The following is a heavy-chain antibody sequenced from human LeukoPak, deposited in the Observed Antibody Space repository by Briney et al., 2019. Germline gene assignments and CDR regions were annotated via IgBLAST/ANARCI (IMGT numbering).Heavy chain of an antibody. CDR3: ARDVPIYYDSSGIDY. D-gene: IGHD3-22*01. V-gene: IGHV3-23*01. J-gene: IGHJ4*02. CDR1: GFTFSSYG. Sequence: GGSLRLSCEASGFTFSSYGMHWVRQAPGKGLEWVSAISGSGGSTYYADSVKGRFTISRDNSKNTLYLQMNSLRAEDTAVYYCARDVPIYYDSSGIDYWGQGTLVTVSS. CDR2: ISGSGGST.